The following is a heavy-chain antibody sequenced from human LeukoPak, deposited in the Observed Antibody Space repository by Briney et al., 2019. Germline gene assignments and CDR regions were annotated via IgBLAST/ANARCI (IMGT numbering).Heavy chain of an antibody. CDR1: GFTFSSYS. CDR3: AIDKYCTNGVCTNWFDP. Sequence: GGSLRLSCAASGFTFSSYSRNWVRQAQGKGLEWVSCISSSSSYIYYADSVKGRFTISRDNAKNSLYLQMNSLRAEDTAVYYCAIDKYCTNGVCTNWFDPWGQGTLVTVSS. V-gene: IGHV3-21*01. CDR2: ISSSSSYI. D-gene: IGHD2-8*01. J-gene: IGHJ5*02.